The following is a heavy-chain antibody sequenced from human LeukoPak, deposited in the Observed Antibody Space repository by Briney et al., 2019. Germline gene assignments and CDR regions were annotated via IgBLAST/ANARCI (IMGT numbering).Heavy chain of an antibody. V-gene: IGHV3-21*01. CDR1: GFTFSSYS. D-gene: IGHD3-9*01. Sequence: GGSLRLSCAASGFTFSSYSMNWVRQAPGKGLEWVSSISSSSYIYYADSVKGRFTISRDNAKNSLYLQMNSLRAEDTAVYYCARDLNDILTGPSYWGQGTLVTVSS. CDR3: ARDLNDILTGPSY. CDR2: ISSSSYI. J-gene: IGHJ4*02.